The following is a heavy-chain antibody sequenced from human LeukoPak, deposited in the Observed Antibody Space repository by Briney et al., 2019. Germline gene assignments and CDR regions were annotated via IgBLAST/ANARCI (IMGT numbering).Heavy chain of an antibody. Sequence: SETLSLTCAVYGGSFSGYYWSWIRQPPGKGLEWIGEINHSGSTNYNPSLKSRVTISVDTSKNQFSLKLSSVTAADTAVYYCARVSSIEARTGTAVWGQGTLVTVSS. CDR2: INHSGST. D-gene: IGHD6-6*01. CDR3: ARVSSIEARTGTAV. V-gene: IGHV4-34*01. J-gene: IGHJ4*02. CDR1: GGSFSGYY.